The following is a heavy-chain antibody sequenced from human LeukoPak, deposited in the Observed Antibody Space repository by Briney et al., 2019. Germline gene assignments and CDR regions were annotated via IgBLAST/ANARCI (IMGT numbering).Heavy chain of an antibody. J-gene: IGHJ4*02. Sequence: AGGSLRLSCAASGFTFSDYYMSWIRQAPGKGLEWVSSFGTRSTSVYHAGSVKGRFAISRDNAKNSLYLQMNSLRAEDTAVYYCAKDLTSGDYVTWGQGTLVTVSS. D-gene: IGHD4-17*01. V-gene: IGHV3-11*01. CDR1: GFTFSDYY. CDR3: AKDLTSGDYVT. CDR2: FGTRSTSV.